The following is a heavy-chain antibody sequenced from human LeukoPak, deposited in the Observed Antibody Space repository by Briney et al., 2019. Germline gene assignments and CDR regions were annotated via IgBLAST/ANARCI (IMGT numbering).Heavy chain of an antibody. V-gene: IGHV4-31*11. CDR1: GGSFSGYY. CDR3: ARDRRLPSYGDYWWYFDL. J-gene: IGHJ2*01. Sequence: IPSETLSLTCAVYGGSFSGYYWSWIRQHPGKGLEWIGYIYYSGSTYYNPSLKSRVTISVDTSKNQFSLKLSSVTAADTAVYYCARDRRLPSYGDYWWYFDLWGRGTLVTVSS. D-gene: IGHD4-17*01. CDR2: IYYSGST.